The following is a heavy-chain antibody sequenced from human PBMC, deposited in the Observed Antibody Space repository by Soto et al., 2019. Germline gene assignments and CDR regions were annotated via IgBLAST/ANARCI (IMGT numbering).Heavy chain of an antibody. J-gene: IGHJ4*02. CDR2: IYYSGST. CDR1: GGSISSSSYY. Sequence: SETLSLTCTVSGGSISSSSYYWGWIRQPPGKGLEWIGSIYYSGSTYYNPSLKSRVTISVDTSKNQFSLKLSSVTAADTAVYYCARRFNRIGVVAYFDYWGQGTLVTVSS. D-gene: IGHD2-15*01. V-gene: IGHV4-39*01. CDR3: ARRFNRIGVVAYFDY.